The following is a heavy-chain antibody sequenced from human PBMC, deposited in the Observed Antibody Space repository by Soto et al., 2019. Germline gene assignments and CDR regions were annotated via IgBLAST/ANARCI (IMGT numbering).Heavy chain of an antibody. CDR3: AKWPPSPKMGVTSH. Sequence: EVQLLESGGGLAQPGGSLRLSCAASGFAFSSSAMAWIRQTPGKGLQWVSAITVAGGGIYYADSVKGRFTISRDNSKKTQYLQMNSLSAEDTAQYFCAKWPPSPKMGVTSHWGQGTLVTVSS. J-gene: IGHJ4*02. CDR1: GFAFSSSA. CDR2: ITVAGGGI. V-gene: IGHV3-23*01. D-gene: IGHD1-26*01.